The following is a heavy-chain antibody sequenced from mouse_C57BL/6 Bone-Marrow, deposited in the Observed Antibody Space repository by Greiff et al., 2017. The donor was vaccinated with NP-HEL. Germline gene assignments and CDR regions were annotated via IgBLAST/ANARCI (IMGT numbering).Heavy chain of an antibody. CDR3: ARDGYLSYAMDY. Sequence: VKLQESGAELVRPGTSVKVSCKASGYAFTNYLIEWVKQRPGQGLEWIGVINPGSGGTNYNEKFKGKAKLTADKSSSTAYMQLSSLTSEDSAVYFCARDGYLSYAMDYWGQGTSVTVSS. CDR1: GYAFTNYL. D-gene: IGHD2-3*01. J-gene: IGHJ4*01. V-gene: IGHV1-54*01. CDR2: INPGSGGT.